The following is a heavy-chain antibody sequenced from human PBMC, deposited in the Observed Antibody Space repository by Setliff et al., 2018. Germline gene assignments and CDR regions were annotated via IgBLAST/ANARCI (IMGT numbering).Heavy chain of an antibody. CDR3: AGGGALASGYFFYYYMDV. CDR2: IYSSGRT. Sequence: SETLSLTCTVSGGSISSYYWIWIRQPPGKGLEWIGYIYSSGRTNYNPSLKSRVSISIDTSKNQFSLKLSSVTAADTAVYYCAGGGALASGYFFYYYMDVWGKGTTVTVSS. D-gene: IGHD6-19*01. CDR1: GGSISSYY. J-gene: IGHJ6*03. V-gene: IGHV4-4*08.